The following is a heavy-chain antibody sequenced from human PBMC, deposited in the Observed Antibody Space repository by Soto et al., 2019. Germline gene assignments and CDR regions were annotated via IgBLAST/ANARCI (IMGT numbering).Heavy chain of an antibody. CDR3: TRGGGLYYYYYGMDV. CDR1: GFTFSGSA. D-gene: IGHD2-15*01. CDR2: IRSKANSYAT. Sequence: EVQLVESGGGLVQPGGSLKLSCAASGFTFSGSAMHWVRQASGKGLEWVGRIRSKANSYATAYAASVKGRFTISRDDSKNTAYLQMNSLKTEDTAVYYCTRGGGLYYYYYGMDVWGQGTTVTVSS. V-gene: IGHV3-73*02. J-gene: IGHJ6*02.